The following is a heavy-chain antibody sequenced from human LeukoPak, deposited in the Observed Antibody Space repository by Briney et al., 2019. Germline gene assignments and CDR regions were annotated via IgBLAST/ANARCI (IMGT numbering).Heavy chain of an antibody. CDR2: ICSSGSI. J-gene: IGHJ4*02. D-gene: IGHD3-22*01. CDR3: ARQAYYYDRSGYYYDY. Sequence: SETLSLTCTVSGGSISNFYWSWVRQPPGKGLEWIGYICSSGSINYNPSLKSRVAMSVDTSKRPFSLWLSSVTAAETAVYYCARQAYYYDRSGYYYDYWGQGTLVTVSS. V-gene: IGHV4-4*09. CDR1: GGSISNFY.